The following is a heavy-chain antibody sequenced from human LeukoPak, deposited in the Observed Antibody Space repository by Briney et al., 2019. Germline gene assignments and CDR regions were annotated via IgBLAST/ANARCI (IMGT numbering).Heavy chain of an antibody. CDR3: MTAAGYNFGQY. CDR1: GFTFSTYA. J-gene: IGHJ4*02. CDR2: LYIGGNT. V-gene: IGHV3-23*05. D-gene: IGHD5-18*01. Sequence: GGSLRLSCAASGFTFSTYAMSWVRQALGKGLEWVSALYIGGNTYYADSVRGRFTISRDNSKNTLYLQMNSLRAEDTAIYYCMTAAGYNFGQYWGQGTLVTVSS.